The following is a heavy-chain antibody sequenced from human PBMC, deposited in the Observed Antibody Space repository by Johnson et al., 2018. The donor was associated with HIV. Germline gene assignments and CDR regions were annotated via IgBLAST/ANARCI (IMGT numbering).Heavy chain of an antibody. D-gene: IGHD7-27*01. CDR2: IKSKTDGGTT. V-gene: IGHV3-15*01. Sequence: MLLVESGGGVVRPGGSLRLSCAASGFTFSNARMSWVRQAPGKGLEWVGRIKSKTDGGTTDYAAPVKGRFTISRDDSQNTLNLHMNSLKTEDTAVYYCTTESWGSDAVDSWVQGTRVTVAA. CDR1: GFTFSNAR. J-gene: IGHJ3*02. CDR3: TTESWGSDAVDS.